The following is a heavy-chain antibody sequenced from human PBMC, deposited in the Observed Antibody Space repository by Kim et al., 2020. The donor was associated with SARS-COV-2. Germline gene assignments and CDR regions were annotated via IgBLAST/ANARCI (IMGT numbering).Heavy chain of an antibody. CDR1: GGSFSGYY. J-gene: IGHJ4*02. V-gene: IGHV4-34*01. Sequence: SETLSLTCAVYGGSFSGYYWSWIRQPPGKGLEWIGEINHSGSTNYNPSLKSRVTISVDTSKNQFSLKLSSVTAADTAVYYCARRANYGGDYWGQGTLVTV. D-gene: IGHD4-17*01. CDR3: ARRANYGGDY. CDR2: INHSGST.